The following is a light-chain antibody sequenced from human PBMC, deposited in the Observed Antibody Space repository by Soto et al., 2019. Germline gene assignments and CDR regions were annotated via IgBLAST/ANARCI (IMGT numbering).Light chain of an antibody. Sequence: EIVLTQSPGTLSVSPGERATLSCRASQSVSRNVAWYQQKPGQAPRLLIYGASTRATGVPARFSASGSGTEFTLTISTLQSEDSAVYYCQQYDNGPPYTFGQGTKLEI. V-gene: IGKV3D-15*01. J-gene: IGKJ2*01. CDR3: QQYDNGPPYT. CDR2: GAS. CDR1: QSVSRN.